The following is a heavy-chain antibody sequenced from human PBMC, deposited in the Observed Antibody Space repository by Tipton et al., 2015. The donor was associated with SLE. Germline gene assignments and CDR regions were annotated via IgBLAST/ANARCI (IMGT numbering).Heavy chain of an antibody. V-gene: IGHV5-10-1*01. CDR3: ARHGGGDSSGPDY. J-gene: IGHJ4*02. D-gene: IGHD2-21*02. Sequence: SPSFQGHVSISVDKSISTAYLQWSSLKASDTAMYYCARHGGGDSSGPDYWGQGTLVTVSS.